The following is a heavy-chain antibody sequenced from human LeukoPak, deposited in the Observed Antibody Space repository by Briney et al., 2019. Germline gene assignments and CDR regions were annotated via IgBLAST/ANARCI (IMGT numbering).Heavy chain of an antibody. J-gene: IGHJ5*02. CDR3: ARHSSVLNSFDP. D-gene: IGHD3-22*01. CDR2: IDPGDSQT. V-gene: IGHV5-10-1*01. Sequence: GGSLRLSCKGSACSFTNYWISWVRQMPGKGLEWMGRIDPGDSQTNYSPSFQGHVTISADKSISTAYLQWSSLKASDTAMYYCARHSSVLNSFDPWGQGTLVTVSS. CDR1: ACSFTNYW.